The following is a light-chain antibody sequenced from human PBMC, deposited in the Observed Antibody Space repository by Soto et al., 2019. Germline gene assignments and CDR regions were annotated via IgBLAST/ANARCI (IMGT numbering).Light chain of an antibody. V-gene: IGKV3-15*01. CDR2: ESS. Sequence: EIVMTQSPATLSLSPGERATLSCRASQSVYSNLAWYQQKPGQTPRLLIYESSTRATGIPARFSGGGSGTEFTLTISSLQSEDFADYFCQQYQSWPLTFGGGNKVESK. J-gene: IGKJ4*01. CDR1: QSVYSN. CDR3: QQYQSWPLT.